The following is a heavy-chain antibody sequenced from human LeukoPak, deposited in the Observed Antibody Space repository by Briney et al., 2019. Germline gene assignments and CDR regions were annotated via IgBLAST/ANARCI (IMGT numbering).Heavy chain of an antibody. CDR1: GFTVSSNY. CDR3: ARKVPGSSWYAH. J-gene: IGHJ5*02. CDR2: IYSGGST. Sequence: PGGSLRLSCAASGFTVSSNYMSWVRQAPGKGLEWVSVIYSGGSTYYADSVKGRFTISRDNSKNTLYLQMNSLRAEDTAVYYCARKVPGSSWYAHWGQGTLVTVSS. D-gene: IGHD6-13*01. V-gene: IGHV3-66*01.